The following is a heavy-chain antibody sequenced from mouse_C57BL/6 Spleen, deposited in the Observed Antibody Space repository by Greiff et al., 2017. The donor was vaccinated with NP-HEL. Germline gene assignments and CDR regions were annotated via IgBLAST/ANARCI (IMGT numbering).Heavy chain of an antibody. CDR1: GYTFTSYW. V-gene: IGHV1-69*01. CDR2: IDPSDSYT. Sequence: QVQLKQPGAELVMPGASVKLSCKASGYTFTSYWMHWVKQRPGQGLEWIGEIDPSDSYTNYNQKFKGKSTLTVDKSSSTAYMQLSSLTSEDSAVYYCASQYGYEPSFAYWGQGTLVTVSA. D-gene: IGHD2-2*01. J-gene: IGHJ3*01. CDR3: ASQYGYEPSFAY.